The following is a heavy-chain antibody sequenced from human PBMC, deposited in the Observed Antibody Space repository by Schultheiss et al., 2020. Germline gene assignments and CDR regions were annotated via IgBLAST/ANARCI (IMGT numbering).Heavy chain of an antibody. V-gene: IGHV4-4*07. CDR1: GGSISSYY. J-gene: IGHJ3*02. Sequence: SETLSLTCTVSGGSISSYYWSWIRQPAGKGLEWIGRIYSSGSTNYNPSLKSRVTISVDTSKNQFSLKLSSVTAADTAVYHCARPFGSKREAFDIWGQGTMVTVSS. D-gene: IGHD2-2*01. CDR2: IYSSGST. CDR3: ARPFGSKREAFDI.